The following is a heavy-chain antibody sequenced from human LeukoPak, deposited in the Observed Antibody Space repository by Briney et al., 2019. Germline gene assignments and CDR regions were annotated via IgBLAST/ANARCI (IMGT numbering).Heavy chain of an antibody. Sequence: ASVKVSCKASGYTFTSFGITWVRQAPGQGLEWLGWISGYNGNTNYAQKLQGRVTMTTDTSTSTAYMEVRSLRSDDTAVYYCASLEYSSSSGAFDIWGQGTMVTVSS. D-gene: IGHD6-6*01. CDR2: ISGYNGNT. CDR1: GYTFTSFG. CDR3: ASLEYSSSSGAFDI. V-gene: IGHV1-18*01. J-gene: IGHJ3*02.